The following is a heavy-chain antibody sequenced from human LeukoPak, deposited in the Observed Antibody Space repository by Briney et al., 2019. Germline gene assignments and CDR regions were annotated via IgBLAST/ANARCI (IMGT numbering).Heavy chain of an antibody. V-gene: IGHV3-21*01. CDR3: ARGASVVAGSDDAFDI. D-gene: IGHD6-19*01. CDR1: GFTFSRNS. J-gene: IGHJ3*02. CDR2: ISTSSSYI. Sequence: GGSLRLSCAASGFTFSRNSTNWVRQAPGRGLEWVSSISTSSSYIYYADSVKGRFTISRDNAKNSLYLQMNSLRVDDTAVYYCARGASVVAGSDDAFDIWGQGTMVTVSS.